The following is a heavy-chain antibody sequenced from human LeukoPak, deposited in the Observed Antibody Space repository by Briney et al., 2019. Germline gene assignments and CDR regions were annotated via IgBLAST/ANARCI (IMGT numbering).Heavy chain of an antibody. J-gene: IGHJ5*02. D-gene: IGHD6-19*01. V-gene: IGHV3-23*01. CDR1: GFAFGSEA. CDR2: ISDSGTTT. CDR3: AKERVSSGWNPHWFDP. Sequence: GGYLRLSCAVSGFAFGSEAMSWVRQSPARGLEWLSDISDSGTTTNYADSVKGRFTISRDNSKNTLYLQMNSLRAEDTAVYYCAKERVSSGWNPHWFDPWGQGTLVTVSS.